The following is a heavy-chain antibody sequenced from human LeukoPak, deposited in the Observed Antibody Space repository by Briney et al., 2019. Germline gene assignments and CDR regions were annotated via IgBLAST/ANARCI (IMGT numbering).Heavy chain of an antibody. V-gene: IGHV1-2*02. CDR1: GYTFTGYY. CDR2: INPNSGGT. J-gene: IGHJ4*02. D-gene: IGHD1-26*01. CDR3: ARDETSGIVGAHDY. Sequence: GASVKVSCKASGYTFTGYYMHWVRQAPGQGLEWMRWINPNSGGTNYAQKFQGRVTMTRDTSISTAYMELSRLRSDDTAVYYCARDETSGIVGAHDYWGQGTLVTVSS.